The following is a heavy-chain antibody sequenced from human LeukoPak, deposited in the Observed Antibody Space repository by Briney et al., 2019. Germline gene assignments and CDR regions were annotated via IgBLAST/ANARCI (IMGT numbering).Heavy chain of an antibody. Sequence: SETLSLTCTVSGGSVSSYYWSWIRQPPGKGLEWIGEINHSGSTNYNPSLKSRVTISVDTSKNQFSLKLSSVTAADTAVYYCARVARYYDSSGYRAKPFFDYWGQGTLVTVSS. CDR3: ARVARYYDSSGYRAKPFFDY. CDR1: GGSVSSYY. J-gene: IGHJ4*02. D-gene: IGHD3-22*01. V-gene: IGHV4-34*01. CDR2: INHSGST.